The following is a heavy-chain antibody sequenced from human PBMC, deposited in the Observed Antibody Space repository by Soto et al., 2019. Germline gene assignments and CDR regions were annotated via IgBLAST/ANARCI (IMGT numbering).Heavy chain of an antibody. Sequence: ASVKVSCKASGGTFSSYAISWVRQAPGQGLEWMGGIIPIFGTANYAQKFQGRVTITADESTSTAYMELSSLRSEDTAVYYYAKGGSYSASPPDSWGQGTLVTVSS. J-gene: IGHJ4*02. CDR2: IIPIFGTA. CDR3: AKGGSYSASPPDS. D-gene: IGHD1-26*01. CDR1: GGTFSSYA. V-gene: IGHV1-69*13.